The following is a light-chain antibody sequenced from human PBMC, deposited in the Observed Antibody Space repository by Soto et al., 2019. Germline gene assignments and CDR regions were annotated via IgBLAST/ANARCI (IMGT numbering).Light chain of an antibody. J-gene: IGKJ4*01. Sequence: EIVVTQSPGTLSLSPGERATLSCRASQSVSSSYLAWYQQKPGQAPRLLIYGASSRATGIPDRFSGSGSGTDFTLTISRLEPEDFVVYWRPPKGTPLPLT. V-gene: IGKV3-20*01. CDR2: GAS. CDR3: PPKGTPLPLT. CDR1: QSVSSSY.